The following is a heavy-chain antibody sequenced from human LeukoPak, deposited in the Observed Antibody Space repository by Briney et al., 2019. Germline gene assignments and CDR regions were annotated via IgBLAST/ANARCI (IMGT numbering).Heavy chain of an antibody. Sequence: GGSLRLSCAGSGFTFSSYSMNWVRQAPGKGLKWVSYISSSSSTIYYADSVKGRFTISRDNAKNSLYLQMNSLRAEDTAVYYCARGFKYQFDYWGQGTLVTVSS. V-gene: IGHV3-48*01. CDR3: ARGFKYQFDY. CDR1: GFTFSSYS. D-gene: IGHD2-2*01. J-gene: IGHJ4*02. CDR2: ISSSSSTI.